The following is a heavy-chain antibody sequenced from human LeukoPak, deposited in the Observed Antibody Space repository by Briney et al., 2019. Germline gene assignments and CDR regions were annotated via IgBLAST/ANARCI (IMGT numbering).Heavy chain of an antibody. V-gene: IGHV3-23*01. CDR2: ITGSGGST. D-gene: IGHD1-1*01. CDR3: AKGYGTTGTASSNWFDP. J-gene: IGHJ5*02. CDR1: GFTFSSYA. Sequence: GGSLRLSCAASGFTFSSYAMTWVRQAPGRGLEWVSAITGSGGSTYYADSVKGRFTISRDNSKNTLYLQMNSLRVEDTAVYYCAKGYGTTGTASSNWFDPWGQGTLVTVSS.